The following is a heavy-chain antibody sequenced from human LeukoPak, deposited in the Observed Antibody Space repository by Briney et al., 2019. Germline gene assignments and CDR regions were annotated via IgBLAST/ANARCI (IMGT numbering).Heavy chain of an antibody. CDR1: GYTFTGYY. CDR3: ARVGSAAATADY. J-gene: IGHJ4*02. Sequence: GASVKVSCKASGYTFTGYYMHWVRQAPGQGLEWMGWINPNSGGTNYAQKFQGRVTMTRDTSISTAYMELNSLRSDDTAVYFCARVGSAAATADYWGQGTLVTVSS. V-gene: IGHV1-2*02. D-gene: IGHD6-25*01. CDR2: INPNSGGT.